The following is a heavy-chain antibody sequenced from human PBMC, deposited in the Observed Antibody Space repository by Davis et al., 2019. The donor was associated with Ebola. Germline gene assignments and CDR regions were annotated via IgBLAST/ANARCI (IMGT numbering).Heavy chain of an antibody. V-gene: IGHV3-23*01. Sequence: PGGSLRLSCAASGFTFSSYAMSWVRQAPGKGLEWVSAISGSGGSTYYADSVKGRFTISRDNSKNTLYLQMNSLRAEDTAVYYCAKEGGYLGSSSSFFDYWGQGTLVTVSS. J-gene: IGHJ4*02. D-gene: IGHD6-6*01. CDR2: ISGSGGST. CDR1: GFTFSSYA. CDR3: AKEGGYLGSSSSFFDY.